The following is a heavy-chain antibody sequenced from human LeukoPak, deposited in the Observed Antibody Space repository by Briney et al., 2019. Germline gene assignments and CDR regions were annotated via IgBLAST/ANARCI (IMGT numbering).Heavy chain of an antibody. J-gene: IGHJ4*02. D-gene: IGHD5-18*01. CDR1: GGSFSGYY. V-gene: IGHV4-34*01. CDR3: ARYSYGSDY. Sequence: SETLSLTCAVYGGSFSGYYWSWIRQPPGKGLEWIGEINHSGSTNYNPSLKSRVTISVDTSKNQFSLKLSSVTAADTAVYYCARYSYGSDYWGQGTLVTVSS. CDR2: INHSGST.